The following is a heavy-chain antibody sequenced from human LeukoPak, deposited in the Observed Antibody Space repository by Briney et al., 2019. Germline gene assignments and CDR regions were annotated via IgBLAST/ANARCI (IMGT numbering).Heavy chain of an antibody. D-gene: IGHD7-27*01. CDR3: ARAWGSTFDY. Sequence: SETLPLTCAVYGGSFSGYYWSWIRQPPGKGLEWIGEINHSGSTNYNPSLKSRVTISVDTSKNQFSLKLSSVTAADTAVYYCARAWGSTFDYWGQGTLVTVSS. J-gene: IGHJ4*02. V-gene: IGHV4-34*01. CDR1: GGSFSGYY. CDR2: INHSGST.